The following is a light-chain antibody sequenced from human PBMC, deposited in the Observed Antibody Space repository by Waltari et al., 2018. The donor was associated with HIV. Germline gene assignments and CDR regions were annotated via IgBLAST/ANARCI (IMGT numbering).Light chain of an antibody. CDR2: EVV. J-gene: IGLJ2*01. CDR1: DTDHYD. CDR3: TSYISSAIPV. Sequence: QSALTQPAYVSGSHGQSITISCTGTDTDHYDVSRYQHRPGDAPTVIIFEVVNRPSGVSNRFSGSRSGNTASLTISGLLAEDEADYFCTSYISSAIPVFGGGTKVTVL. V-gene: IGLV2-14*01.